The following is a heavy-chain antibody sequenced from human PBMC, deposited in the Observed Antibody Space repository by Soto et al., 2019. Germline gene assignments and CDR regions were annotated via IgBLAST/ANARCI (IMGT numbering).Heavy chain of an antibody. J-gene: IGHJ4*02. V-gene: IGHV4-30-2*01. Sequence: QLQLQESGSGLVKPSQTLSLTCAVSGGSISSGGYSWSWIRQPPGKGLEWIGYIYHSGSTYYNPSLKSRVTISVDRSNIQFSLKLSSVTAADTAVYSCATIGGGSGSYYRDYWGQGTLVTVSS. D-gene: IGHD3-10*01. CDR1: GGSISSGGYS. CDR3: ATIGGGSGSYYRDY. CDR2: IYHSGST.